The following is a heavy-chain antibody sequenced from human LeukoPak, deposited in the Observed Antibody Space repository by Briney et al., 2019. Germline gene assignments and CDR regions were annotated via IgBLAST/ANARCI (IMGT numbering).Heavy chain of an antibody. D-gene: IGHD5-18*01. CDR2: ISYDGGNK. V-gene: IGHV3-30*03. CDR1: GFPFSNYA. J-gene: IGHJ4*02. CDR3: ARENSYGAPLDY. Sequence: GGSLRLSCAAAGFPFSNYAIHWVRQAPGKGLEWVALISYDGGNKYYVDSVKGRFTISRDSSKNTVHLEMNSLRPEDTAVYFCARENSYGAPLDYWGQGTLVTVSS.